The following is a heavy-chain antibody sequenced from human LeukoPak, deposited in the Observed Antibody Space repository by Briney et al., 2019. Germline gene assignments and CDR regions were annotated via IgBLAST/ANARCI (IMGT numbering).Heavy chain of an antibody. D-gene: IGHD1-1*01. Sequence: SETLSLTCAVYGGSFSGYYWSWIRQPPGKGLEWIGEINHSGSTNYNPSLKSRVTISVDTSKNQFSLKLSSVTAADTAVYYCAKATTSSNTTSVRRANQYYGKDRRGKGTTVTVSS. V-gene: IGHV4-34*01. CDR1: GGSFSGYY. J-gene: IGHJ6*04. CDR2: INHSGST. CDR3: AKATTSSNTTSVRRANQYYGKDR.